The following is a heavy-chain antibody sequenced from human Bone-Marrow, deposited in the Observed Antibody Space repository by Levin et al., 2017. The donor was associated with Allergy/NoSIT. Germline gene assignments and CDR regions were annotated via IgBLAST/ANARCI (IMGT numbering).Heavy chain of an antibody. D-gene: IGHD5-12*01. Sequence: GESLKISCVASGFTYSNYWMSWVRQAPGKGLEWVANIKEDGTETYYVDSVKGRFTISRDNDKNSLFLQMNRLRAEDTAVYYCAREDIVATNFFDFWGQGTLVTVSS. J-gene: IGHJ4*02. CDR2: IKEDGTET. V-gene: IGHV3-7*01. CDR3: AREDIVATNFFDF. CDR1: GFTYSNYW.